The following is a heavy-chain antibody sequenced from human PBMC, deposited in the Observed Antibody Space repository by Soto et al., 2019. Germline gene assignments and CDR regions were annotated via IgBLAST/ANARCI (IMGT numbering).Heavy chain of an antibody. CDR2: INAYNGKT. V-gene: IGHV1-18*01. Sequence: GASVKVSCKASGYRFTSYGIGWVRQAPGQGLEWMGWINAYNGKTNYAQNLQGRVTLTTDTSTSTAYMELRSLRSNDTAVYYCAMVDVYVTPSPQDVWGQGTTVTVSS. CDR1: GYRFTSYG. CDR3: AMVDVYVTPSPQDV. D-gene: IGHD3-16*01. J-gene: IGHJ6*02.